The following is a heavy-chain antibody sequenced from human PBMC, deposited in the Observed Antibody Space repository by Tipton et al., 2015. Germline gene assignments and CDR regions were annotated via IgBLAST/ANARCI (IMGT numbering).Heavy chain of an antibody. Sequence: LGLSCAVSAYSISSDYYWGWIRQPPGKGLEWIGSISHSGNTYYNPSLKSRVTMSRDTSKNQFSLKLTSVTAADTAVYYCACQDYDSLTRDYQTVDYWGQGTLVTVSS. J-gene: IGHJ4*02. V-gene: IGHV4-38-2*01. D-gene: IGHD3-9*01. CDR1: AYSISSDYY. CDR3: ACQDYDSLTRDYQTVDY. CDR2: ISHSGNT.